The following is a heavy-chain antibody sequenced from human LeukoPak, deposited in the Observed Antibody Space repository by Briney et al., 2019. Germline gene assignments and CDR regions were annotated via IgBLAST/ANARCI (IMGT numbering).Heavy chain of an antibody. J-gene: IGHJ4*02. Sequence: GGSLRLSCAASGFTFSSYAMHWVRQAPGKGLEWVAVISYDGSNKYYADSVKGRFTISRDNSKNTLYLQMNSLRAEDTAVYYCARPRYYYDSSGYFDYWGLGTLVTVSS. CDR3: ARPRYYYDSSGYFDY. D-gene: IGHD3-22*01. V-gene: IGHV3-30-3*01. CDR2: ISYDGSNK. CDR1: GFTFSSYA.